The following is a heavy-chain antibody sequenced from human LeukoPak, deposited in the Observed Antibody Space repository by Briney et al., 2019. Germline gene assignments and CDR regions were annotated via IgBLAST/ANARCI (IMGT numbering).Heavy chain of an antibody. CDR2: IIPILGIA. J-gene: IGHJ5*02. D-gene: IGHD3-22*01. CDR3: ARARYYYDSSGFKDP. Sequence: SVKVSCKASGGTFSSYAISWVRQAPGQGLEWMGGIIPILGIANYAQKFQGRVTITADKSTSTAYMELSSLRSEDTAVYYCARARYYYDSSGFKDPWGQGTLVTVSS. CDR1: GGTFSSYA. V-gene: IGHV1-69*10.